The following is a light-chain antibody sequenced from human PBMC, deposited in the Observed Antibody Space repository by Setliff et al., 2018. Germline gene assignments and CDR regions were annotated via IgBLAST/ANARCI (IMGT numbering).Light chain of an antibody. J-gene: IGKJ1*01. CDR3: QHYYSIPQT. CDR1: QSVLYSSNNKNY. V-gene: IGKV4-1*01. Sequence: DIVMTQSPDSLAVSLGERATINCRSSQSVLYSSNNKNYLAWYQQKPGQPPKLLIYWASTRESGVPDRFSGSGSGTDFTLTISSLQAEDVAVYYCQHYYSIPQTFGQGTKVE. CDR2: WAS.